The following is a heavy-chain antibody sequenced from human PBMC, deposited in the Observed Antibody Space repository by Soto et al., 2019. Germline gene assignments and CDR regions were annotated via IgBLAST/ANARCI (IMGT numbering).Heavy chain of an antibody. V-gene: IGHV1-18*01. CDR2: ISAYNGNT. CDR1: GYTFTSYS. CDR3: ARGAVSGPNYDI. D-gene: IGHD6-19*01. J-gene: IGHJ3*02. Sequence: ASVKVSCKASGYTFTSYSINWVRQAPGQGPQWMGWISAYNGNTNYAQKLQDRVTMTADTSTSTAYMELRSLRSDDTAVYYCARGAVSGPNYDIWGQGTMVTVSS.